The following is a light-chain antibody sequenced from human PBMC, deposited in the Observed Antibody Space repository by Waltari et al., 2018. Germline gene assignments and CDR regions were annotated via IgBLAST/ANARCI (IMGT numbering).Light chain of an antibody. Sequence: QSVLPQPPSASGPPGQRVTISCSGSSSTIGSHYVYWYQQLPGTAPKLLIYRNNQRPSGVPDRFSGSKSGTSASLAISGLRSEDEADYYCAAWDDSLSGRYVFGTGTKVTVL. V-gene: IGLV1-47*01. CDR2: RNN. CDR3: AAWDDSLSGRYV. J-gene: IGLJ1*01. CDR1: SSTIGSHY.